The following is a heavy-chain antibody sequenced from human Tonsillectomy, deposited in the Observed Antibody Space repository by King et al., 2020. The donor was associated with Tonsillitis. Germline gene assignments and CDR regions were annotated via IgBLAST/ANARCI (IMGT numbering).Heavy chain of an antibody. J-gene: IGHJ4*02. V-gene: IGHV3-33*01. CDR3: ARGTYDSSGYYLGSLDY. CDR2: ILYDGRNK. D-gene: IGHD3-22*01. Sequence: VQLVESGGGVVQPGRSLRRSCAAAGFTFSSYGMHWVRQAQGKGLEWVAVILYDGRNKYYADSVKGRFTISRDNSKNTLYLQMNSLRAEETAVYYCARGTYDSSGYYLGSLDYWGQGTLVTVSS. CDR1: GFTFSSYG.